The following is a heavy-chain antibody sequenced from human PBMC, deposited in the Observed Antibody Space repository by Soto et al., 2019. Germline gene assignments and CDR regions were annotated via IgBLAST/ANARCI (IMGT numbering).Heavy chain of an antibody. CDR1: GVSLHNSHSF. Sequence: PSETLSLTCAVSGVSLHNSHSFWGWIRQPPGNGLEFIANVYYSGAANYNPSFKSRVTISVDTATDQVSLRMSSVTAVDTAVSFCGRVGGGATRHTDFDSWGQGTLVTVSS. CDR2: VYYSGAA. J-gene: IGHJ5*01. D-gene: IGHD3-16*01. V-gene: IGHV4-39*01. CDR3: GRVGGGATRHTDFDS.